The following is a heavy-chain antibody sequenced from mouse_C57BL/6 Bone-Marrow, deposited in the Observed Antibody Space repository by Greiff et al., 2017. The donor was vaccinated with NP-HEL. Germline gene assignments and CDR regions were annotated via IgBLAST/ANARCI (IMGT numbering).Heavy chain of an antibody. CDR1: GYSITSGYY. V-gene: IGHV3-6*01. D-gene: IGHD1-1*01. J-gene: IGHJ1*03. CDR3: ARGTTVVATDFDV. Sequence: DVKLVESGPGLVKPSQSLSLTCSVSGYSITSGYYWNWIRQFPGNKLEWMSYISYDGSNNYNPSLKNRISITRDTSKNQFFLKLNSVTTEDTATYYCARGTTVVATDFDVWGTGTTVTVSS. CDR2: ISYDGSN.